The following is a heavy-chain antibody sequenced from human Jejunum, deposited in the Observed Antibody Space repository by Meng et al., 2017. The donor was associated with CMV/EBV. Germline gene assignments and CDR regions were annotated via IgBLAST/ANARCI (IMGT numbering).Heavy chain of an antibody. V-gene: IGHV3-23*01. CDR3: ARIRSSPGAGD. CDR1: GFTFSNEA. J-gene: IGHJ4*02. D-gene: IGHD6-13*01. CDR2: INGYAT. Sequence: RRSCAASGFTFSNEAMTWLRQAPGKGREWVASINGYATRYADAVRGRFTISSDRSKNMLFLQVESLRVEDTAVYYCARIRSSPGAGDWGQGTLVTVSS.